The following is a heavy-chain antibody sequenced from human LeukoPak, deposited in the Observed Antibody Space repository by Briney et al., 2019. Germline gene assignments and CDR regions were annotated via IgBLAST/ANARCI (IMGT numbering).Heavy chain of an antibody. V-gene: IGHV4-34*01. D-gene: IGHD3-22*01. CDR1: GGSFSGYY. Sequence: SETLSLTCAVYGGSFSGYYWSWIRQPPGKGLEWIGEINHSGSTNYNPSLKSRVTISVDTSKNQFSLKLSSVTAADTAVYYCARAPLLYYYDSSGSRRYFDLWGRGTLVTVSS. J-gene: IGHJ2*01. CDR3: ARAPLLYYYDSSGSRRYFDL. CDR2: INHSGST.